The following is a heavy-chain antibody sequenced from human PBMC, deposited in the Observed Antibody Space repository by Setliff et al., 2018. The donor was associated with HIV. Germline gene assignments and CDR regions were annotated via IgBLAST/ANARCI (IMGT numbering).Heavy chain of an antibody. CDR3: ARDAWVEFLEWTFYGMDV. D-gene: IGHD3-3*02. CDR1: GYTFTSSG. Sequence: GASVKVSCKASGYTFTSSGISWVRQAPGQGLEWMGWISAYNGNTNYAQKLQGRVTMTTDTSTSTAYMELRSLRSDDTAVYYCARDAWVEFLEWTFYGMDVWGQGTTVTVSS. J-gene: IGHJ6*02. CDR2: ISAYNGNT. V-gene: IGHV1-18*01.